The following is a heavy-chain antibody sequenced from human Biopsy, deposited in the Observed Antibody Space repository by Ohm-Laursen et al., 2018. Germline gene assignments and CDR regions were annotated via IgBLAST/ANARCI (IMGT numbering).Heavy chain of an antibody. Sequence: SDTLSLTCAVSGASMTGYFWTWVRQPAGKGLEWIGHIYTIGDTTYNPSLQSRVTMSVDTSKNQFSLNLTSVTAADTAVYYCARHPTGFWFDPWGQGTLVIVSS. CDR2: IYTIGDT. V-gene: IGHV4-4*07. CDR3: ARHPTGFWFDP. J-gene: IGHJ5*02. CDR1: GASMTGYF.